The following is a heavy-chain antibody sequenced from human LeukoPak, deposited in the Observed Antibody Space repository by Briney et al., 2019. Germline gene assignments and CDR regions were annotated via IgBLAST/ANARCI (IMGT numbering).Heavy chain of an antibody. D-gene: IGHD4-23*01. J-gene: IGHJ5*02. CDR3: ARDHSVEDRAWWFDP. Sequence: ASVKVSCKASGYTFTSYYMHWVRQAPGQGLEWMAVINPSGTTTTYARKFQGRLTLTRDMSTTTDYMELSSLTSEDTAMYYCARDHSVEDRAWWFDPWGQGTLVTVSS. V-gene: IGHV1-46*01. CDR1: GYTFTSYY. CDR2: INPSGTTT.